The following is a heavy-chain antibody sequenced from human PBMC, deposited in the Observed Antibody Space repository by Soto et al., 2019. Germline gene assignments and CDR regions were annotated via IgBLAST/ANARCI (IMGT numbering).Heavy chain of an antibody. D-gene: IGHD4-17*01. CDR1: GYTFTSYG. J-gene: IGHJ6*02. Sequence: GXSVKVSFNASGYTFTSYGISLVRHAPGQGLEWMGIINPSSRSTTYAKKLQGRVTMTSDTSTSTAHMELSSLRSEPTALYYCARETGYGGLYSFAMDVWGQGTTVTVSS. CDR2: INPSSRST. CDR3: ARETGYGGLYSFAMDV. V-gene: IGHV1-46*01.